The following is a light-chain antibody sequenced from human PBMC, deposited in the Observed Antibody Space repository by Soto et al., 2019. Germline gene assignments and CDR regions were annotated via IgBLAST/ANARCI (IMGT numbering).Light chain of an antibody. Sequence: EIVLTQSPGTLSLSPGERATLSCRASQSISSSYLAWYQQKPGQAPRLLIYAASSRATGIPDRFSVSGSGTDFTLTISRLEPEDFAVYYCQQYCSSSYTFGQGTQLEIK. CDR1: QSISSSY. CDR3: QQYCSSSYT. J-gene: IGKJ2*01. CDR2: AAS. V-gene: IGKV3-20*01.